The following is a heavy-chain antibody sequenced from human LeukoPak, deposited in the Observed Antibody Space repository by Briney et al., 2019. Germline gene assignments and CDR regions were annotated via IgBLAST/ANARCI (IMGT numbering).Heavy chain of an antibody. D-gene: IGHD6-19*01. CDR2: IYYSGST. CDR1: GGSISSYY. CDR3: ARREGGAVAGTFDY. Sequence: SETLSLTCTVSGGSISSYYWSWIRQPPGKGLEWIGYIYYSGSTNYNPSLKSRVTISVDTSKNQFSLKLSSVTAADTAVYYCARREGGAVAGTFDYWGQGTLVTVSS. V-gene: IGHV4-59*12. J-gene: IGHJ4*02.